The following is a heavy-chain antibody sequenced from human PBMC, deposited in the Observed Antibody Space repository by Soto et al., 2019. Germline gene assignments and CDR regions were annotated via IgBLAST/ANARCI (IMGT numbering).Heavy chain of an antibody. D-gene: IGHD3-3*01. CDR2: IYHSGST. CDR3: AREGTRFLEWFRYGMDV. Sequence: PSETLSLTCAVSGGSISSSNWWSWVRQPPGKGLEWIGEIYHSGSTNYNPSLKSRVTISVDKSKNQFSLKLSSVTAADTAVYYCAREGTRFLEWFRYGMDVWGQGTTVTVSS. V-gene: IGHV4-4*02. CDR1: GGSISSSNW. J-gene: IGHJ6*02.